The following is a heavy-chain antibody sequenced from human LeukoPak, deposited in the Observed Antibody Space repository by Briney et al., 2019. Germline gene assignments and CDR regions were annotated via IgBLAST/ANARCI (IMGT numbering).Heavy chain of an antibody. CDR3: ARGGGGSYYYFDY. CDR2: IGPTGDT. Sequence: GGSLRLSCAASGFTFSSCDMHWVRQAPGKGLEWVSAIGPTGDTYYPNSAKGRFTISRENAKNSLYLQMNSLRAGDTAVYYCARGGGGSYYYFDYWGQGTLVTVSS. J-gene: IGHJ4*02. V-gene: IGHV3-13*01. D-gene: IGHD1-26*01. CDR1: GFTFSSCD.